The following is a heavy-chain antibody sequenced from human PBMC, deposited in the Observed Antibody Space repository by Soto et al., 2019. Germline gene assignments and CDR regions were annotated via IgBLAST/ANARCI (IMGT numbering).Heavy chain of an antibody. CDR1: GGAISDARFY. J-gene: IGHJ5*02. CDR2: IYYTGTT. CDR3: ARQKCEQPKWFDP. V-gene: IGHV4-39*01. Sequence: QLQLQESGPGLVKPSETLSLTCSLSGGAISDARFYWGWIRQSPGRGLGWIGSIYYTGTTFFNPSLQCRVTLSVDTSENQVSLKLYSVSAADTALYFCARQKCEQPKWFDPWGQGTLVIVS.